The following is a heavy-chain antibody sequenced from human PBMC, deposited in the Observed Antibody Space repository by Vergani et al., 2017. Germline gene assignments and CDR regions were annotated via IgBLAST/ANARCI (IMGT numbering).Heavy chain of an antibody. CDR2: ISYDGSNK. D-gene: IGHD3-22*01. Sequence: QVQLVESRGGVVQPGRSLRLSCAASGFTFSSYAMHWVRQAPGKGLEWVAVISYDGSNKYYADSVKGRFTISRDNSKNTLYLQMNSLRAEDTAVYYCARSYYYDSSGYFDYWGQGTLVTVSS. CDR1: GFTFSSYA. J-gene: IGHJ4*02. V-gene: IGHV3-30-3*01. CDR3: ARSYYYDSSGYFDY.